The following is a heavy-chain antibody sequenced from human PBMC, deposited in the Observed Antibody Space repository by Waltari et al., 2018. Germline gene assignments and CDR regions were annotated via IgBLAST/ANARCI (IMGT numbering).Heavy chain of an antibody. Sequence: QVQLVESGGGVVQPGRSLRLSCAASGFTFSSYAMHWVRQAPGKGLEWVAVISYDGSNKYNGDSVKCRFTITRDNSKNTLYLQMNSLRAEDTAVYYCARGRCSGGSCYSDADWYFDLWGRGTLVTVSS. V-gene: IGHV3-30-3*01. J-gene: IGHJ2*01. CDR1: GFTFSSYA. CDR2: ISYDGSNK. D-gene: IGHD2-15*01. CDR3: ARGRCSGGSCYSDADWYFDL.